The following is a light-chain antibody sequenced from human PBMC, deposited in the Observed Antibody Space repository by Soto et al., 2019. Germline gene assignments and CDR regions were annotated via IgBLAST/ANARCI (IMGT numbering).Light chain of an antibody. J-gene: IGLJ1*01. V-gene: IGLV2-23*01. Sequence: QSVLTQPASVSGSPGQSITISCTGTSSDVGGYNLVSWYQQHPGKAPKLMIYEGSKRPSGVSNRFSGSKSGNTASLTISGLQAEDEADYYCCSYAGSSKDVFGTGTKVTV. CDR2: EGS. CDR1: SSDVGGYNL. CDR3: CSYAGSSKDV.